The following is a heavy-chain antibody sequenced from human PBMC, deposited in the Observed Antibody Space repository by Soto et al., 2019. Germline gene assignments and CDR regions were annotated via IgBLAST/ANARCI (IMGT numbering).Heavy chain of an antibody. Sequence: SETLSLTCTVSGGSISSYYLSWIRQPPGRGLERIGYIYYSGSTNYNPSLKSRVTILVDTSKNEFSLKLSSVTVSDTAVYYCARRYGGTFDYWGQGTLVTVSS. CDR2: IYYSGST. CDR3: ARRYGGTFDY. V-gene: IGHV4-59*08. D-gene: IGHD2-15*01. CDR1: GGSISSYY. J-gene: IGHJ4*02.